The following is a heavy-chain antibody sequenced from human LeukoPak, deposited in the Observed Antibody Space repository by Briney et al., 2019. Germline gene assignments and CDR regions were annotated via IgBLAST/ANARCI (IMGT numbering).Heavy chain of an antibody. Sequence: GGPRQISCQGPGSPFTRYLISWARQMPGQGLEWMGRIDPSDSYTNYSPSFQGHVTISVDKSISTAYLQWSSLKASDTAMYYCARRLQRHFDYWGQGTLVTVSS. CDR1: GSPFTRYL. CDR3: ARRLQRHFDY. CDR2: IDPSDSYT. J-gene: IGHJ4*02. V-gene: IGHV5-10-1*01. D-gene: IGHD2-15*01.